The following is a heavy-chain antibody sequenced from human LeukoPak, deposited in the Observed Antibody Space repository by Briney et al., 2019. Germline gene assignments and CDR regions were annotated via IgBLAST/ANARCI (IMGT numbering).Heavy chain of an antibody. D-gene: IGHD4-17*01. CDR2: ISGSGGST. CDR1: GFTFSSYA. Sequence: GGSLRLSCAASGFTFSSYAMSWVRQAPGKGLEWVSAISGSGGSTYYADSVKGRFTISRDNSKNTLYLQMNSLRAEGTAVYYCAKVDATVTTYGRLYYYGMDVWGQGTTVTVSS. J-gene: IGHJ6*02. V-gene: IGHV3-23*01. CDR3: AKVDATVTTYGRLYYYGMDV.